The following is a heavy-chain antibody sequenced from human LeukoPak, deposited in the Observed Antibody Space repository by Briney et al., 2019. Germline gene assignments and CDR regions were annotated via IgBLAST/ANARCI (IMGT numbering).Heavy chain of an antibody. J-gene: IGHJ6*03. CDR3: ARVGGLELLYYMDV. Sequence: HPGGSLRLSCAASGFTFSSYWMSWVRQAPGKGLEWVANIKQDGSEKYYVDSVKGRFPISRDNAKNSLYLQMNSLRAEDTAVYYCARVGGLELLYYMDVWGKGTTVTVS. V-gene: IGHV3-7*01. CDR1: GFTFSSYW. D-gene: IGHD1-7*01. CDR2: IKQDGSEK.